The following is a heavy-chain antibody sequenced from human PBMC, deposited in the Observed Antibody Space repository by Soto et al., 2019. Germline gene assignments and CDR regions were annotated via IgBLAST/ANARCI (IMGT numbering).Heavy chain of an antibody. CDR2: MNPNSGNT. D-gene: IGHD4-17*01. J-gene: IGHJ5*02. Sequence: QVQLVQSGAEVKKPGASVKVSCKASGYTFTSYDINWVRQATGQGLEWMGWMNPNSGNTGYAQKFQGRVTMTRNTSISTAYMELSSLGSDETGVYYCARGRERTVTSWFDPWGQGTLGPVSS. V-gene: IGHV1-8*01. CDR1: GYTFTSYD. CDR3: ARGRERTVTSWFDP.